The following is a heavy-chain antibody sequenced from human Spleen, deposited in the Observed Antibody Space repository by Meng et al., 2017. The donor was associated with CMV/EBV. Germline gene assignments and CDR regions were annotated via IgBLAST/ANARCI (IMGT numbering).Heavy chain of an antibody. CDR1: GFTFSSYG. CDR3: AKDRGGSRFLFHY. J-gene: IGHJ4*02. D-gene: IGHD2-15*01. CDR2: IWYDGSNK. Sequence: ASGFTFSSYGMHWVRQAPGKGLEWVAVIWYDGSNKYYADSVKGRFTISRDNSKNTLYLQMNSLRAEDTAVYYCAKDRGGSRFLFHYWGQGTLVTVSS. V-gene: IGHV3-33*06.